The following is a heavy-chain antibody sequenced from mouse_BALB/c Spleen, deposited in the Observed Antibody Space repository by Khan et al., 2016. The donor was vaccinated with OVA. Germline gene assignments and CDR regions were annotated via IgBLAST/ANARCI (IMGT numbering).Heavy chain of an antibody. V-gene: IGHV1S81*02. CDR1: GYTFTSYY. D-gene: IGHD2-2*01. CDR3: TRSGYGSFVY. Sequence: QVQLQQSGAELVKPGASVKLSCKASGYTFTSYYMYWVKQRPGQGLEWIGEINPSNGGTNFNEKFKSKATLTVDKASNTLFLQLTSLTSEDSAVYYCTRSGYGSFVYWGQGTLVTVSA. J-gene: IGHJ3*01. CDR2: INPSNGGT.